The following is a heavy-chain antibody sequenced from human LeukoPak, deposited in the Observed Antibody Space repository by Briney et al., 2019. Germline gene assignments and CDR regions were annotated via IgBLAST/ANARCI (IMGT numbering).Heavy chain of an antibody. V-gene: IGHV3-23*01. J-gene: IGHJ4*02. CDR2: ISGSGGST. Sequence: GGSLRLSCAASGFTFSSYAMSWVRQAPGKGLEWVSAISGSGGSTYYADSVKGRFTIPRDNSKNTLYLQMNSLRAEDTAVYYCAKDTSYGYSYGYFDYWGQGTLVTVSS. CDR3: AKDTSYGYSYGYFDY. D-gene: IGHD5-18*01. CDR1: GFTFSSYA.